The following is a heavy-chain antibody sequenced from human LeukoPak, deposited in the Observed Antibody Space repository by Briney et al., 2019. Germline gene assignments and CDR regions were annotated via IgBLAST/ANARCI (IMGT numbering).Heavy chain of an antibody. V-gene: IGHV4-34*01. CDR2: INHSGST. CDR3: ARGMGAAAGFYYYYYYMDV. CDR1: GGSFSGYY. J-gene: IGHJ6*03. Sequence: SETLSLTCAVYGGSFSGYYWSWIRQPPGKGLEWIGEINHSGSTNYNPSLKSRVTISVDTSKNQFSLKLSCVTAADTAVYYCARGMGAAAGFYYYYYYMDVWGKGTTVTVSS. D-gene: IGHD6-13*01.